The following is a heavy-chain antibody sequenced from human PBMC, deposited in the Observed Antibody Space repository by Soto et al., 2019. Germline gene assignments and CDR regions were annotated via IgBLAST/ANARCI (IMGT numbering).Heavy chain of an antibody. D-gene: IGHD3-22*01. J-gene: IGHJ6*02. CDR3: ARGRYYHDSSGYYYYYYGMDV. CDR2: IWYDGSNK. Sequence: GGSLGLSCAASGFTFSSYGMHWVRQAPGKGLEWVAVIWYDGSNKYYADSVKGRFTISRDNSKNTLYLQMNSLRAEDTAVYYCARGRYYHDSSGYYYYYYGMDVWGQGTTVTVSS. V-gene: IGHV3-33*01. CDR1: GFTFSSYG.